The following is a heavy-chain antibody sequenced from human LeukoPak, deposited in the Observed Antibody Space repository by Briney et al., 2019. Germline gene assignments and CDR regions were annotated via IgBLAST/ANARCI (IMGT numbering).Heavy chain of an antibody. CDR1: GGTFSSYA. CDR2: IIPIFGTA. Sequence: GASVKVSCTASGGTFSSYAISWVRQAPGQGLEWMGGIIPIFGTANYAQKFQSRVTITADESTSTAYMELSSLRSEDTAVYYCARDLLYSSSWYGIDYWGQGTLVTVSS. D-gene: IGHD6-13*01. CDR3: ARDLLYSSSWYGIDY. V-gene: IGHV1-69*13. J-gene: IGHJ4*02.